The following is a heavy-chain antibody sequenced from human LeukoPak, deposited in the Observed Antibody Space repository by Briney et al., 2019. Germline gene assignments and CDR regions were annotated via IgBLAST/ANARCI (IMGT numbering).Heavy chain of an antibody. J-gene: IGHJ4*02. CDR3: ARDLATALGPDY. CDR2: IKNKADGGTT. V-gene: IGHV3-15*01. CDR1: GFTLTNAW. Sequence: GGSLRLSCAASGFTLTNAWMSWVRQAPGKGLEWVGRIKNKADGGTTDYAAPVKGRFTISRDNAKNSLYLQMNSLRDEDTAVYYCARDLATALGPDYWGQGTLVTVSS. D-gene: IGHD1-26*01.